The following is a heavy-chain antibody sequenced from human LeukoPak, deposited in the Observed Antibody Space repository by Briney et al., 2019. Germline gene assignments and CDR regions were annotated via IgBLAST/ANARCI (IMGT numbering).Heavy chain of an antibody. CDR3: EKEIDNYYDSSGIDY. V-gene: IGHV3-33*06. CDR1: GFTFSSYG. CDR2: IWYYGSNK. Sequence: GGSLSLSCAASGFTFSSYGMPGVGQAAGKGLEGVAVIWYYGSNKYYADSVKGRFTISRDNSKNTLYLQMNSLRAEDTAVYYCEKEIDNYYDSSGIDYWGQGTLVTVSS. J-gene: IGHJ4*02. D-gene: IGHD3-22*01.